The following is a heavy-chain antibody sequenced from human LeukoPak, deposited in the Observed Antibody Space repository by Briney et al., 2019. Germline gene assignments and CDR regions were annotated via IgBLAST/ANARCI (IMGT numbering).Heavy chain of an antibody. CDR3: ARSPVEMAQEGDYFDY. V-gene: IGHV3-7*01. J-gene: IGHJ4*02. CDR1: GFTFSSYW. CDR2: IKQDGSEK. Sequence: GGSLRLSCAASGFTFSSYWMSWVRQAPGKGLEGVANIKQDGSEKYYVDSVKGRFTISRDNAKNSLYVQMNSLRAEDTAVYYCARSPVEMAQEGDYFDYWGQGTLVTVSS. D-gene: IGHD5-24*01.